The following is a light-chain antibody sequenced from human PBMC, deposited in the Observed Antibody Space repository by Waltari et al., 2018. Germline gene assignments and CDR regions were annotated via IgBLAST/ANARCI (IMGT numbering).Light chain of an antibody. CDR3: EAWDASLNDLV. Sequence: QSVLTQPPSASGTPGQRVTISCSGSISNFGRNIVNWYQQPPGTAPKLPIYANTQRPSGVPGRFSGSKSGTSASLAISGLQSEDEADYYCEAWDASLNDLVLGGGTKLTVL. CDR2: ANT. CDR1: ISNFGRNI. V-gene: IGLV1-44*01. J-gene: IGLJ2*01.